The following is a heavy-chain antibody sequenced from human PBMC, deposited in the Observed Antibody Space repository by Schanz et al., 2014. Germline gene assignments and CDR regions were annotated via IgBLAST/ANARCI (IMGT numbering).Heavy chain of an antibody. CDR3: ARVPYGSGSYWDY. Sequence: VQLLQFGGGVVQPGRSLRLSCAASGFSIRNHDMHWVRQATGAGLEWVSAIGTAGDTFYLDSVKGRFTISRENAKNSLYLQMNSLRAGDTAVYYCARVPYGSGSYWDYWGQGTLGTVSS. CDR2: IGTAGDT. D-gene: IGHD3-10*01. CDR1: GFSIRNHD. V-gene: IGHV3-13*04. J-gene: IGHJ4*02.